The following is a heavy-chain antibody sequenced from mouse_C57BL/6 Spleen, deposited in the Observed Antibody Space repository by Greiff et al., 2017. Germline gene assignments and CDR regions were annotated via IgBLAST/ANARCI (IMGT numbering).Heavy chain of an antibody. D-gene: IGHD1-1*01. J-gene: IGHJ4*01. CDR1: GFTFSDFY. V-gene: IGHV7-1*01. CDR3: ARDAYYGSRAMDY. CDR2: SRNKANDYTT. Sequence: EVKLVESGGGLVQSGRSLRLSCATSGFTFSDFYMEWVRQAPGKGLEWIAASRNKANDYTTEYSASVKGRFIVSRDTFQSILYLQMNAMSAEDTAIYYCARDAYYGSRAMDYWGQGTSVTVSS.